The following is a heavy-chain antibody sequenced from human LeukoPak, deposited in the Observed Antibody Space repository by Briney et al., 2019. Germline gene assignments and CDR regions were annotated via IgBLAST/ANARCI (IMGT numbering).Heavy chain of an antibody. Sequence: GGSLRLSCAASGFTFCNAWMSWVRQAPGKELEWVGRIKSKTDGGTTDYAAPVKGRFTISRDDSKNTLYLQMNSLKTEDTAVYYCTTDRGPYYYDSSGYYYLPTNYFDYWGQGTLVTVSS. D-gene: IGHD3-22*01. V-gene: IGHV3-15*01. CDR2: IKSKTDGGTT. CDR3: TTDRGPYYYDSSGYYYLPTNYFDY. CDR1: GFTFCNAW. J-gene: IGHJ4*02.